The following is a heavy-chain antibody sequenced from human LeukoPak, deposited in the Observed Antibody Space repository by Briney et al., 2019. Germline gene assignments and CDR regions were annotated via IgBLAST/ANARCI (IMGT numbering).Heavy chain of an antibody. CDR1: GYTFTGYY. D-gene: IGHD3-10*01. CDR3: ARAGWMVRGVSSHAFDI. J-gene: IGHJ3*02. CDR2: ISAYNGNT. V-gene: IGHV1-18*04. Sequence: GASVKVSCKASGYTFTGYYMHWVRQAPGQRLEWMGWISAYNGNTNYAQKLQGRVTMTTDTSTSTAYMELRSLRSDDTAVYYCARAGWMVRGVSSHAFDIWGQGTMVTVSS.